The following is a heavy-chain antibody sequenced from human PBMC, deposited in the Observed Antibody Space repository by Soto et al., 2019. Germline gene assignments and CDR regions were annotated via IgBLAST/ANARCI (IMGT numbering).Heavy chain of an antibody. Sequence: SLPLSSPASAFTSSIYGMNWVRQFPGKVLEWVSEIICSGVSTYYADSVKGRFTTCRANSKNTLYLQMNSLRAEDTAVYYCAKQYCSGRTCYGYFDYWGQGTLVTVSS. V-gene: IGHV3-23*01. J-gene: IGHJ4*02. CDR2: IICSGVST. D-gene: IGHD2-15*01. CDR3: AKQYCSGRTCYGYFDY. CDR1: AFTSSIYG.